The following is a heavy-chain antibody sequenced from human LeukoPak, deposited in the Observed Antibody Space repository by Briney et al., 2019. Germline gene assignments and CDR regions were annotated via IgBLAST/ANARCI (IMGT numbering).Heavy chain of an antibody. V-gene: IGHV4-4*09. J-gene: IGHJ4*02. CDR1: GGSISSYY. CDR2: IYTSGST. CDR3: ARAAGLQLVYDY. D-gene: IGHD2-2*02. Sequence: ASETLSLTCTVSGGSISSYYWSWIRQPPGKGLELIGYIYTSGSTNYNPSLKSRVTISVDTSKNQFSLKLSSVTAADTAVYYCARAAGLQLVYDYWGQGTLVTVSS.